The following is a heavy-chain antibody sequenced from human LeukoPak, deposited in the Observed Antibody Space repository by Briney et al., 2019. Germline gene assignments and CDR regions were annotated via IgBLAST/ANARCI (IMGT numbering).Heavy chain of an antibody. D-gene: IGHD3-22*01. V-gene: IGHV3-74*01. CDR1: GFTFSSYW. Sequence: PGGSLRLSCAASGFTFSSYWMHWVRQAPGKGLMWVSRINSDGSSTNYADSVKGRFTISRDNAKNSLYLQMNSLRAEDTAVYYCARLNPYYYDSSGNPYWYFDLWGRGTLVTVSS. J-gene: IGHJ2*01. CDR2: INSDGSST. CDR3: ARLNPYYYDSSGNPYWYFDL.